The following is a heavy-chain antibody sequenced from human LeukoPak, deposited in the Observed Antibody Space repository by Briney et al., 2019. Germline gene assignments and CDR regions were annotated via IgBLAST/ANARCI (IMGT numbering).Heavy chain of an antibody. CDR3: GVLTLNPG. CDR2: ISYDGSNK. V-gene: IGHV3-30*03. J-gene: IGHJ4*02. D-gene: IGHD2-8*01. CDR1: GFTFSSYG. Sequence: PGGSLRLSCAASGFTFSSYGMHWVRQAPGKGLEWVAVISYDGSNKYYADSVKGRFTISRDNAKNSLYLQMNSLRAEDTAVYYCGVLTLNPGWGQGTLVSVSS.